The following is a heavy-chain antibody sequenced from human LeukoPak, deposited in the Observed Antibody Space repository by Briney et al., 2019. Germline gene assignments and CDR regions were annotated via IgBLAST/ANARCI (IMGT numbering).Heavy chain of an antibody. CDR3: AKDFSGFGELLFFFGRDV. Sequence: GGSLRLSCSGSGVTLSDYGIHWVRQAPGKGLEWVAVISYDGSITFYGDSVKGRFTISRDNSKKTVDLQMNSLRAEDTAVYYCAKDFSGFGELLFFFGRDVWGQGTTVIVSS. CDR1: GVTLSDYG. CDR2: ISYDGSIT. D-gene: IGHD3-10*01. V-gene: IGHV3-30*18. J-gene: IGHJ6*02.